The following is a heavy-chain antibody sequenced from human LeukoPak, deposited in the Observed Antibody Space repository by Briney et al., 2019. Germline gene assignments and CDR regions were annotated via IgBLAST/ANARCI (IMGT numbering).Heavy chain of an antibody. CDR2: IRYDGSNK. V-gene: IGHV3-30*02. J-gene: IGHJ4*02. CDR1: PFTFSSYD. CDR3: AKDVDSYGAFNFDY. Sequence: GGSLRLSCAVSPFTFSSYDMHWVRQAPGKGLEWVAFIRYDGSNKYYADSVKGRFTISRDNSKNTLYLQMNSLRAEDTAVYYCAKDVDSYGAFNFDYWGQGTLVTVSS. D-gene: IGHD5-18*01.